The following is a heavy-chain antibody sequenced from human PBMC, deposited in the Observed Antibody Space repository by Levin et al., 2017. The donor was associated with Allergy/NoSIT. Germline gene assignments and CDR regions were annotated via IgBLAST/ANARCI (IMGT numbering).Heavy chain of an antibody. CDR1: GFTFSSYA. V-gene: IGHV3-23*01. CDR2: ISIGGENT. Sequence: GESLKISCAASGFTFSSYAMTWVRQAPGKGLEWVSSISIGGENTYYADSVKGRFTISRDNSKNTLYLQMSSLRVEDTAVYFCANLRGPRGYEYFFDYWGQGTLVTVSS. CDR3: ANLRGPRGYEYFFDY. D-gene: IGHD5-12*01. J-gene: IGHJ4*02.